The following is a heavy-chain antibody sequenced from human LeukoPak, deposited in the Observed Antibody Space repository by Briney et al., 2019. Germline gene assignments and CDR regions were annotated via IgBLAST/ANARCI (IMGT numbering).Heavy chain of an antibody. V-gene: IGHV4-59*01. D-gene: IGHD6-6*01. CDR2: IYYTGST. J-gene: IGHJ4*02. CDR1: GTSIRSFY. Sequence: SETLSLTCTVSGTSIRSFYWSWIRQPPGKGLEWIGFIYYTGSTNYNPSLNSRVTISLDTSQNQFSLQLSSVTAADTAVYYCARSWGVRQLVMDYWGQGTLVTVSS. CDR3: ARSWGVRQLVMDY.